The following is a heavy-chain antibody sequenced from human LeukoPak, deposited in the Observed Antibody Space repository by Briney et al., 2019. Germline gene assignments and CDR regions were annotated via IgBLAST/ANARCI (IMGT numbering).Heavy chain of an antibody. Sequence: GGSLRLSCAASGFTFSSYSMNWVRQAPGKGLEWVSYISSGSSTIYYADSVKGRFTISRDNAKNSLYLQMNSLRAEDTAVYYCARESAAAGRYYFDYWGQGTLVTVSS. V-gene: IGHV3-48*01. CDR2: ISSGSSTI. CDR3: ARESAAAGRYYFDY. J-gene: IGHJ4*02. D-gene: IGHD6-13*01. CDR1: GFTFSSYS.